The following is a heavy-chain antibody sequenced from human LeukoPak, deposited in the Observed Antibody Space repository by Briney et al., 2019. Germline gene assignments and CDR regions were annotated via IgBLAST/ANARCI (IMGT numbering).Heavy chain of an antibody. CDR2: IHPADSDT. D-gene: IGHD3-16*01. Sequence: GQSLQISCQDSGYSFTTYWIAWVRQMPGRGLEWMGIIHPADSDTRYSPSFQGQVTLSADKSISTAYLQWGSLKASDTAIYYCARLWGSCFDSWGQGTPVTVSS. CDR1: GYSFTTYW. J-gene: IGHJ4*02. CDR3: ARLWGSCFDS. V-gene: IGHV5-51*01.